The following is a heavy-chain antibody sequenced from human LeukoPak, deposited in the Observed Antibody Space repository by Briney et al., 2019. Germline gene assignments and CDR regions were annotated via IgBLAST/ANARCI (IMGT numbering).Heavy chain of an antibody. J-gene: IGHJ6*02. CDR2: TSDDGSNK. CDR1: GFTFSSYA. Sequence: GGSLRLSCAASGFTFSSYAMHWVRQAPGEGLEWVAVTSDDGSNKYYADSVKGRFTISRDNAKNSLYLQMSNLRAEDTAVYFCARGGGLDVWGQGATVTVSS. V-gene: IGHV3-30*04. D-gene: IGHD3-16*01. CDR3: ARGGGLDV.